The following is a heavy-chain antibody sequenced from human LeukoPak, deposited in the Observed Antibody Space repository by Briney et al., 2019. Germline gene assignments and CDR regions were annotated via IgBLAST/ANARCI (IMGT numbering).Heavy chain of an antibody. CDR3: AKGGGIGPWYYFDY. Sequence: PGGSLRLSCAASGFTFSSYGMHWVRQAPGKGLEWVAVISYDGSNKYYADSVKGRFTISRDNSKNTLYLQMNSLRAEDTAVYYCAKGGGIGPWYYFDYWGQGTLVTVSS. D-gene: IGHD1-26*01. CDR2: ISYDGSNK. J-gene: IGHJ4*02. V-gene: IGHV3-30*18. CDR1: GFTFSSYG.